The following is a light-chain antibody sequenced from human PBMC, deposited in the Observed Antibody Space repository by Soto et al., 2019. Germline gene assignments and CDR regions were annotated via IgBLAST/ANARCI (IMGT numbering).Light chain of an antibody. J-gene: IGKJ1*01. CDR3: QQYGSSQST. CDR2: GAS. V-gene: IGKV3-20*01. Sequence: EMVLTQSPGTLSLSPGESATLSCRASQSVSRSYLAWYQQKPGQAPRLLIYGASSRATGIPDRFSGSGSGTDFTLTISRLEPEDFAVYYCQQYGSSQSTFGQVTKVDIK. CDR1: QSVSRSY.